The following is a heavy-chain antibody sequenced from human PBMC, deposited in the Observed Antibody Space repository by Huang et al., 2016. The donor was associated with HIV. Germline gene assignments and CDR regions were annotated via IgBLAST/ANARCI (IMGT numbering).Heavy chain of an antibody. J-gene: IGHJ3*02. Sequence: EVQLVESGGGLVKPGGSLRLSCAASGFTFSNAWMSWVRQAPGKGLEWVGHIKSKTDGGKTDYAAPVKGRFTISRDDSKNTLYLQMNSLKTEDTAVYYCTTESESSGWTMDHDAFDIWGQGTMVTVSS. CDR1: GFTFSNAW. V-gene: IGHV3-15*01. CDR3: TTESESSGWTMDHDAFDI. CDR2: IKSKTDGGKT. D-gene: IGHD6-19*01.